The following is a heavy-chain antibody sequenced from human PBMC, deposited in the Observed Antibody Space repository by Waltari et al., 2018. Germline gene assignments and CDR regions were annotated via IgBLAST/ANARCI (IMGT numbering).Heavy chain of an antibody. CDR2: IHYDGNNK. Sequence: QVQVVEFGGGVVQPGGSQRLSGEAPGFPFSTYGIHWVRQAPGKGLEWVAIIHYDGNNKYFADSVRGRFTISRDNSKNTVYLQMNSLRTEDTAVYYCARKALTTTVAIPAAMDHWGQGTLVTVSS. CDR1: GFPFSTYG. V-gene: IGHV3-30*02. D-gene: IGHD2-2*01. J-gene: IGHJ4*02. CDR3: ARKALTTTVAIPAAMDH.